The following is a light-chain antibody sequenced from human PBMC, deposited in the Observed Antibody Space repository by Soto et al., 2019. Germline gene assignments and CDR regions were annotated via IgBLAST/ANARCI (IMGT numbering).Light chain of an antibody. CDR2: AAS. Sequence: DIQMTQSPSSLSASVGDRVTITCRASRGISNYLAWYQQKPGKPPKLLIYAASTLQSGVPFRFSGSGSGTDFTLTISSLQPEDVATYFCQEYDSAPGYTFGQGTKLEIK. CDR3: QEYDSAPGYT. J-gene: IGKJ2*01. CDR1: RGISNY. V-gene: IGKV1-27*01.